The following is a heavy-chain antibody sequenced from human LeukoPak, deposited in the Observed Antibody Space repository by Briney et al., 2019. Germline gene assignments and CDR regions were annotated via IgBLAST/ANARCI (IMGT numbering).Heavy chain of an antibody. CDR2: IYDSGST. J-gene: IGHJ4*02. V-gene: IGHV3-53*01. CDR1: GFSVNSNY. Sequence: GGSLRLSCAASGFSVNSNYMNWVRQAPGKGLERVSVIYDSGSTFYADSVKGRFTISRDNSKNILFLQMNSLRVEDAAVYYCARDPGIPSRQYYFDYWGQGILVTVSS. CDR3: ARDPGIPSRQYYFDY. D-gene: IGHD6-6*01.